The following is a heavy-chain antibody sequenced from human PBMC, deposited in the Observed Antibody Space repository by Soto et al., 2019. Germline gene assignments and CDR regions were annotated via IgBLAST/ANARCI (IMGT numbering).Heavy chain of an antibody. CDR1: GYTSTSYD. CDR3: ARGVLELLFGPNWFDP. CDR2: MNPNSGNT. V-gene: IGHV1-8*01. J-gene: IGHJ5*02. Sequence: ASVKVSCKASGYTSTSYDINWVRQATGQGLEWMGWMNPNSGNTGYAQKFQGRVTMTRNTSISTAYMELSSLRSEDTAVYYCARGVLELLFGPNWFDPWGQGTLVTVSS. D-gene: IGHD1-7*01.